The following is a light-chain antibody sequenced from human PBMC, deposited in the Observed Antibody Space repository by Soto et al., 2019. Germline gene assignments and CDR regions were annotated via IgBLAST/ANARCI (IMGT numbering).Light chain of an antibody. Sequence: QSALTQPPSASGSPGQSVTISCTGTSSDVGDNYVSWYQQYPGKAPKLIIYEVTKRPSEVPDRFSGSKSGNTASLTVSGLQAEDEADYFCCSHAGDNTYVFGTGTKVTVL. V-gene: IGLV2-8*01. CDR3: CSHAGDNTYV. J-gene: IGLJ1*01. CDR2: EVT. CDR1: SSDVGDNY.